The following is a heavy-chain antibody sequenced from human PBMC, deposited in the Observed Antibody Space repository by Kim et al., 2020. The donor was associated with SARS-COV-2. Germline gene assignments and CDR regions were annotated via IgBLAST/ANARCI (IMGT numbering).Heavy chain of an antibody. CDR2: IKHDGNQK. CDR1: GFSFSSYG. CDR3: ARDGDQYSSGKDAFDI. J-gene: IGHJ3*02. Sequence: GGSLRLSCAASGFSFSSYGMTWVRQAPGKGLEWVANIKHDGNQKYYVDSVKGRFTISRDNAKNLLYLQMNSLKAEDTAVYYCARDGDQYSSGKDAFDIWGQGTMFTVSS. V-gene: IGHV3-7*01. D-gene: IGHD6-19*01.